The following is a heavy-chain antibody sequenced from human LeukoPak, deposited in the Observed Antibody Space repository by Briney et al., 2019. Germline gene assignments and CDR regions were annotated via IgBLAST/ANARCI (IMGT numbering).Heavy chain of an antibody. V-gene: IGHV3-30*02. D-gene: IGHD4-11*01. CDR2: IRYDGSNK. Sequence: PGGSLRLSCAASGFTFSSHGMHWVRQAPGKGLEWVAFIRYDGSNKYYADSVKGRFTISRDNSKNTLYLQMNSLRAEDTAVYYCAKDRYSNFDYWGQGTLVTVSS. CDR3: AKDRYSNFDY. J-gene: IGHJ4*02. CDR1: GFTFSSHG.